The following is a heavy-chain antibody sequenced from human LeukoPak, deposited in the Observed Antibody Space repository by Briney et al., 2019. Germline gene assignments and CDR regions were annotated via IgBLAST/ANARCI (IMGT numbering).Heavy chain of an antibody. CDR2: IYTSGST. CDR1: GGSINSDNYY. D-gene: IGHD5-18*01. V-gene: IGHV4-61*02. CDR3: AREGYSYGPYYFDY. Sequence: SETLSLTCTVSGGSINSDNYYWSWIRQPAGKGLEWIGRIYTSGSTNYNPSLKSRVTISVDTSKNQFSLKLSSVTAADTAVYYCAREGYSYGPYYFDYWGQGTLVTVSS. J-gene: IGHJ4*02.